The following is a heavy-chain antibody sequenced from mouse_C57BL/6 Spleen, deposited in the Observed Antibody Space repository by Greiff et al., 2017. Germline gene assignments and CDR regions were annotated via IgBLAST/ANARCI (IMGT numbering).Heavy chain of an antibody. CDR3: TREGKKTGTGSFDY. Sequence: EVKLVESGEGLVKPGGSLKLSCAASGFTFSSYAMSWVRQTPEKRLEWVAYISSGGDYIYYADTVKGRFTISRDNARNTLYLQMSSLKSEDTAMYYCTREGKKTGTGSFDYWGQGTTLTVSS. CDR1: GFTFSSYA. CDR2: ISSGGDYI. D-gene: IGHD4-1*01. V-gene: IGHV5-9-1*02. J-gene: IGHJ2*01.